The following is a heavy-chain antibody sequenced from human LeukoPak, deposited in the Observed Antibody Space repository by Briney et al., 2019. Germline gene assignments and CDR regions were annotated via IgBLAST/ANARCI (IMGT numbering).Heavy chain of an antibody. CDR3: AKDMFPGLGSAFDI. CDR1: GFTFSTYG. V-gene: IGHV3-30*02. CDR2: IWYDGSDK. D-gene: IGHD3-10*02. J-gene: IGHJ3*02. Sequence: GGSLRLSCAASGFTFSTYGMHWVRQAPGKGLEWVAVIWYDGSDKYYADSVKGRFTISRDNSKNTLYLQISSLSAEDTAVYFCAKDMFPGLGSAFDIWGQGTMVTVSS.